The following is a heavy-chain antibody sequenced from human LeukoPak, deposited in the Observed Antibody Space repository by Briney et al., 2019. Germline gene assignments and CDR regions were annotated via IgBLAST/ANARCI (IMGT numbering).Heavy chain of an antibody. CDR3: ARNEADYDFWSGSYYYCGMDV. CDR1: GYTFTSYD. Sequence: GASVKVSCKASGYTFTSYDINWVRQATGQGLEWMGWMNPNSGNTGYAQKFQGRVTMTRNTSISTAYMELSSLRSEDTAVYYCARNEADYDFWSGSYYYCGMDVWGQGTTVTVSS. V-gene: IGHV1-8*01. CDR2: MNPNSGNT. J-gene: IGHJ6*02. D-gene: IGHD3-3*01.